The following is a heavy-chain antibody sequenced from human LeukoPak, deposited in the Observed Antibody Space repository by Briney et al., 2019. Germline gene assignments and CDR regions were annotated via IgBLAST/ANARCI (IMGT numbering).Heavy chain of an antibody. V-gene: IGHV4-34*01. CDR3: ARRARRDGYATRQTHFDY. CDR2: INHSGST. D-gene: IGHD5-24*01. J-gene: IGHJ4*02. CDR1: GGSFSGYY. Sequence: SETLCLTCAVYGGSFSGYYWSWIRQPPGKGLEWIGEINHSGSTNYNPSLKSRVTISVDTSKNQFSLKLSSVTAADTAVYYCARRARRDGYATRQTHFDYWGQGTLVTVSS.